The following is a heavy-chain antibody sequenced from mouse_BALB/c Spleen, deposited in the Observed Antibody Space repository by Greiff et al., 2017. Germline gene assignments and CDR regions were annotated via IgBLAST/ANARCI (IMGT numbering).Heavy chain of an antibody. Sequence: EVKLMESGGGLVKPGGSLKLSCAASGFTFSDYYMYWVRQTPEKRLEWVATISDGGSYTYYPDSVKGRFTISRDNAKNNLYLQMSSLKSEDTAMYYCAGGNYYFDYWGQGTTLTVSS. CDR1: GFTFSDYY. D-gene: IGHD2-1*01. V-gene: IGHV5-4*02. CDR2: ISDGGSYT. CDR3: AGGNYYFDY. J-gene: IGHJ2*01.